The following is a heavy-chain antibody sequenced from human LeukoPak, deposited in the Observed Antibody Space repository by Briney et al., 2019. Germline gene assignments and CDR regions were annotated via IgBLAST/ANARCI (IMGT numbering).Heavy chain of an antibody. CDR2: INPNSGGT. V-gene: IGHV1-2*02. CDR3: AREGEQQLARHFDY. Sequence: ASVKVSCKASGYTFTGYYMHWVRQAPGQGLEWMGWINPNSGGTNYAQKFQGRVTMTRDMSTSTVYMELSSLRSEDTAVYYCAREGEQQLARHFDYWGQGTLVTVSS. D-gene: IGHD6-13*01. CDR1: GYTFTGYY. J-gene: IGHJ4*02.